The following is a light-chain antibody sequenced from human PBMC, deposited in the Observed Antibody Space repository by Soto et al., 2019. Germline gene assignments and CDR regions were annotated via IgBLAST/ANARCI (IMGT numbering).Light chain of an antibody. Sequence: ALTPSQATLSLSPRERATLPCRASQSGGNYLAWYQQKPGQAPRLLIDDASKRATGIPARCRGSGSETDVTRTISSGEPEDVAVDYCQQRITWRITFGQGTRLEIK. V-gene: IGKV3-11*01. CDR2: DAS. J-gene: IGKJ5*01. CDR3: QQRITWRIT. CDR1: QSGGNY.